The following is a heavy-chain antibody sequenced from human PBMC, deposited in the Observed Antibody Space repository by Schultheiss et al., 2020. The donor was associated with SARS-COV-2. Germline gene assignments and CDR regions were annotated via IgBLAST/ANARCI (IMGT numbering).Heavy chain of an antibody. J-gene: IGHJ6*02. CDR1: GFSLTNGRVS. D-gene: IGHD5/OR15-5a*01. V-gene: IGHV2-26*01. CDR2: IFSNDEP. Sequence: SGPTLVKPTETLTLTCSVSGFSLTNGRVSVSWIRQPPGKALEWLAQIFSNDEPSYSTSLKNRLTISTDTSKSQVVLTMTNVDPVDTATYYCARMLYPYNYYGMDVWGQGTTVTVSS. CDR3: ARMLYPYNYYGMDV.